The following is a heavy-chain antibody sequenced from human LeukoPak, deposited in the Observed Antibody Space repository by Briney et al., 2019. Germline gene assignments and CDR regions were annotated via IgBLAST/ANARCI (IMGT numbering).Heavy chain of an antibody. V-gene: IGHV1-2*02. D-gene: IGHD6-19*01. Sequence: ASVKVSCKASGYTFTSYGISWVRQAPGQGLEWMGWINPNSGGTNYAQKFQGRVTMTRDTSISTAYMELSRLRSDDTAVYYCARDHAVFGYSSGPNPWGQGTLVTVSS. CDR2: INPNSGGT. J-gene: IGHJ5*02. CDR3: ARDHAVFGYSSGPNP. CDR1: GYTFTSYG.